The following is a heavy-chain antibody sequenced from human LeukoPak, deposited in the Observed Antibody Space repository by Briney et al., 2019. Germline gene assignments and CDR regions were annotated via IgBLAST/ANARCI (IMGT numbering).Heavy chain of an antibody. V-gene: IGHV3-64*01. CDR3: ARGLPGTAMVTGAFDI. CDR2: ISSNGGST. J-gene: IGHJ3*02. CDR1: GFTLSTYA. Sequence: GGSLRLSCAASGFTLSTYAMYWVRQAPGKGLEYVSAISSNGGSTNYANSMKGRFTISRDNSKNTLLLQMGTLRAEDMAVYYCARGLPGTAMVTGAFDIWGQGTMVTVSS. D-gene: IGHD5-18*01.